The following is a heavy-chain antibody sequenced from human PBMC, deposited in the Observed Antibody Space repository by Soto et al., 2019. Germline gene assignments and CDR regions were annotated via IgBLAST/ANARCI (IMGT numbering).Heavy chain of an antibody. CDR2: MNPNSGNT. V-gene: IGHV1-8*02. J-gene: IGHJ4*02. CDR3: AGGNFRY. CDR1: GYNFNTFD. Sequence: ASVKVSCKASGYNFNTFDIYWVRQATGHGLEWMGWMNPNSGNTGYAQELRGRVTMTRNTSNTTAYMELPRLTSDDTGVYYCAGGNFRYWGQGTLVTVSS.